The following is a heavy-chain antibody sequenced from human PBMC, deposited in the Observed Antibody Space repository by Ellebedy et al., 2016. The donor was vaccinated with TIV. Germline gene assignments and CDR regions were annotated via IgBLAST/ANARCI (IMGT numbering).Heavy chain of an antibody. V-gene: IGHV3-74*01. CDR2: INSDGSRS. J-gene: IGHJ4*02. CDR1: GFTFSSNW. Sequence: GESLKISCAASGFTFSSNWMHWVRQAPGKGLVWVSRINSDGSRSTYADSVKGRFTISRANAKNTLYVQMNSLRAEDTAVYYCARDGIVGGPTEYYFDSWGQGTLVTVSS. CDR3: ARDGIVGGPTEYYFDS. D-gene: IGHD1-26*01.